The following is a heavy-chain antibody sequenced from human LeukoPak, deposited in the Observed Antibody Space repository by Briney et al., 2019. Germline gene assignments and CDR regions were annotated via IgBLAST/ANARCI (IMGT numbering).Heavy chain of an antibody. CDR2: ISSSSSYI. CDR1: GFIVSTSY. Sequence: PGGSLRLSCAPSGFIVSTSYLSWVRQAPGKGLEWVSSISSSSSYIYYADSVKGRFTISRDNAKNSLYLQMNSLRAEDTAAYYCARVDSSSSSRWGQGTLVTVSS. D-gene: IGHD6-6*01. CDR3: ARVDSSSSSR. V-gene: IGHV3-21*01. J-gene: IGHJ4*02.